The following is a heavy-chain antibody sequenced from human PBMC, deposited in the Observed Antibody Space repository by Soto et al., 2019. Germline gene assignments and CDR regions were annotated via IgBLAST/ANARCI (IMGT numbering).Heavy chain of an antibody. CDR3: GRDDANDAKAIDY. Sequence: PGGSLRLSCAASGFTFSRYGMHWVRQAPGKGLEWVALIWNDGIRKVYVDSVKGRFTISRDNSKNTLDLQMNSLRAEDTAVYYCGRDDANDAKAIDYWGPGTLVTVSS. CDR2: IWNDGIRK. J-gene: IGHJ4*02. CDR1: GFTFSRYG. V-gene: IGHV3-33*01.